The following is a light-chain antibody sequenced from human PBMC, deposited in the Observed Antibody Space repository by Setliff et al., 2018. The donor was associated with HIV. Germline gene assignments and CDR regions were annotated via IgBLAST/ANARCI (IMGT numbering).Light chain of an antibody. CDR3: NSYTSSSTVV. J-gene: IGLJ1*01. Sequence: QSALTQPASVSGSPGQSITISCTGTSSDVGGYNYVSWYQQHPGKAPKLMIYDVSNRPSGVSNRFSGSKSGNTASLTISGLQAEDEADYYCNSYTSSSTVVFGTGTKGTV. CDR2: DVS. CDR1: SSDVGGYNY. V-gene: IGLV2-14*03.